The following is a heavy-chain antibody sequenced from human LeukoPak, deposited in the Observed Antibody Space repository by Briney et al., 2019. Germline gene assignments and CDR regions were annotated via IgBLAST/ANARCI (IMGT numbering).Heavy chain of an antibody. V-gene: IGHV3-30-3*01. CDR1: GFTVSSNY. J-gene: IGHJ4*02. Sequence: GGSLRLSCVVSGFTVSSNYMSWVRQAPGKGLEWVAVISYDGSNKYYADSVKGRFTISRDNSKNTLYLQMNSLRAEDTAVYYCASRAQIAVAGIIDYWGQGTLVTVSS. D-gene: IGHD6-19*01. CDR2: ISYDGSNK. CDR3: ASRAQIAVAGIIDY.